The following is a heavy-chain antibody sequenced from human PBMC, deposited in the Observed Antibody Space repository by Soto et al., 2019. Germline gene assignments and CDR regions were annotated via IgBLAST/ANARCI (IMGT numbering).Heavy chain of an antibody. Sequence: QVQLVQSGAEVKKPGSSVKVSCKASGGTFSSYAISWVRQAPGQGLEWMGGIIPIFGTANYAQKFQGRVTITAAESTSTAYMELSSLRSEDMAVYYCAGAPVQNGCHYYGMEVWVQGTTVTVSS. CDR3: AGAPVQNGCHYYGMEV. CDR2: IIPIFGTA. V-gene: IGHV1-69*01. CDR1: GGTFSSYA. D-gene: IGHD6-19*01. J-gene: IGHJ6*02.